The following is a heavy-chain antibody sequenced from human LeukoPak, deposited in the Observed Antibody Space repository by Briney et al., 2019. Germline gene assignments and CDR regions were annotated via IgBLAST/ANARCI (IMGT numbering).Heavy chain of an antibody. CDR2: INYSGST. D-gene: IGHD3-10*01. CDR3: ARAYGSGEDWFDP. Sequence: PSETLSLTCTVSGGSINNYYWSWIRQPPGKGLEWIGYINYSGSTNYNPSLKSRVTISVDTPKNQLSLKLSSVTAADTAVYYCARAYGSGEDWFDPWGQGTLVTVSS. CDR1: GGSINNYY. J-gene: IGHJ5*02. V-gene: IGHV4-59*01.